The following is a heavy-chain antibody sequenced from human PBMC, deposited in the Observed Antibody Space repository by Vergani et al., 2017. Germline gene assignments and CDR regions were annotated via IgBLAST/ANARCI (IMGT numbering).Heavy chain of an antibody. V-gene: IGHV3-30*01. CDR3: ARDSSGRRGLNY. D-gene: IGHD3-10*01. J-gene: IGHJ4*02. CDR2: ISYDGSNK. Sequence: QVQLVESGGGVVQPGRSLRLSCAASGFTFSSYAMHWVRQAPGKGLEWVAVISYDGSNKYYADSVKGRFTISRDNSKHTLYLQMNSLRAEDTAVYYCARDSSGRRGLNYWGQGTLVTVSS. CDR1: GFTFSSYA.